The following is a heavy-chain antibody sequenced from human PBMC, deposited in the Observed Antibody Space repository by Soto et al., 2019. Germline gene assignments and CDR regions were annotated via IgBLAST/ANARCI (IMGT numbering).Heavy chain of an antibody. CDR1: GDSIGNYN. CDR3: ARHLWVGTSWYLGAFDI. CDR2: IYYSGST. J-gene: IGHJ3*02. D-gene: IGHD6-13*01. V-gene: IGHV4-59*08. Sequence: QVQLQESGPGLVKPSETLSLTCTVSGDSIGNYNWSWIRQPPGKGLEWIGYIYYSGSTNYNPSLKCRVTISVDTSKNQFSLKLNSVTAADTAVYYCARHLWVGTSWYLGAFDIWGQGTMVTVSS.